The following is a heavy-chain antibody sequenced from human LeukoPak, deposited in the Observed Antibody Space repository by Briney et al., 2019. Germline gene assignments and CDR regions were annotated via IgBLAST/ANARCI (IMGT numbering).Heavy chain of an antibody. CDR3: ARDYYGSGSYPN. V-gene: IGHV3-30-3*01. CDR1: GFTFSSYA. J-gene: IGHJ4*02. D-gene: IGHD3-10*01. Sequence: GGSLRLSCAASGFTFSSYAMHWVRQAPGKGLERVAVISYDGSNKYYADSVKGRFTISRDNPKNTLYLQMNSLRAEDTAVYYCARDYYGSGSYPNWGQGTLVTVSS. CDR2: ISYDGSNK.